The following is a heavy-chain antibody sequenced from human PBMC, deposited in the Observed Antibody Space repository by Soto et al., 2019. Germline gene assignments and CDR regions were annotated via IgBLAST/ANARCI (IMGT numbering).Heavy chain of an antibody. Sequence: GASVKVSCKASGYTFTSYGISWVRQAPGQGLEWMGWISAYNGNTNYAQKLQGRVTMTTDTSTSTAYMELRSLRSDDTAVYYCAREFPSITIFGVVTPYYYYMDVWGKGTTVTV. CDR3: AREFPSITIFGVVTPYYYYMDV. J-gene: IGHJ6*03. V-gene: IGHV1-18*01. CDR2: ISAYNGNT. CDR1: GYTFTSYG. D-gene: IGHD3-3*01.